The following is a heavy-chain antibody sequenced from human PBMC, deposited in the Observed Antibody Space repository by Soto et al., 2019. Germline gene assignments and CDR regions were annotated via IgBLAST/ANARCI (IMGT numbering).Heavy chain of an antibody. CDR1: GGSISSGGNY. J-gene: IGHJ6*02. V-gene: IGHV4-31*03. D-gene: IGHD3-10*01. Sequence: QVQLQESGPGLVKSSQTLSLTCTVSGGSISSGGNYWIWIRPHTGKGLEWIGYIYHSGSNYYNPSLKSRVTISVDTSKNQSSLKLNSVTAADTAVDYCAKYRTSRGVIYYYGIDVWGQGTTVTVSS. CDR2: IYHSGSN. CDR3: AKYRTSRGVIYYYGIDV.